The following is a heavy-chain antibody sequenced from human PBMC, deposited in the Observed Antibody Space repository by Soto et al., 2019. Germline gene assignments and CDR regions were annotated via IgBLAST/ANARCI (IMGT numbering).Heavy chain of an antibody. V-gene: IGHV4-31*03. CDR2: IYYSGST. Sequence: TLSLTCTVSGGSISSGGYYWSWIRQHPGKGLEWIGYIYYSGSTYYNPSLKSRVTISVDTSKNQFSLKMSSVTAADTAVYYCARISKQYGDYEFHYWCQAILVSVSS. D-gene: IGHD4-17*01. J-gene: IGHJ4*02. CDR1: GGSISSGGYY. CDR3: ARISKQYGDYEFHY.